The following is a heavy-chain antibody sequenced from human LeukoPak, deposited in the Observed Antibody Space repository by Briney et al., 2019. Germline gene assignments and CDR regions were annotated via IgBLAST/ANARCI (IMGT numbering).Heavy chain of an antibody. J-gene: IGHJ6*04. CDR2: ISYDGSNK. V-gene: IGHV3-30*04. D-gene: IGHD6-19*01. Sequence: GRSLRLSCAASGFTFSSYAMHWVRQAPGKGLEWVAVISYDGSNKYYADSVKGRSTISRDNSKNALYLQMNSLRAEDTAVYYCARDLRGSGWSGDYYYGMDVWGKGTTVTVSS. CDR3: ARDLRGSGWSGDYYYGMDV. CDR1: GFTFSSYA.